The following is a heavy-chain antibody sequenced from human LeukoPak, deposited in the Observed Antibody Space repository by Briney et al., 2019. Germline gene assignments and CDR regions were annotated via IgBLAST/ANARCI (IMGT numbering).Heavy chain of an antibody. V-gene: IGHV4-61*01. CDR3: ARGQVGATQLFDY. CDR2: IYNSGST. Sequence: SETLSLTCTVSGGSLSSSTYYWNWIRQPPGKGLEWIEYIYNSGSTNYNPSFKSRLTISVDTSRNQFSLKVNSVTAADTAVYYCARGQVGATQLFDYWGQGTRVTVSS. D-gene: IGHD1-26*01. CDR1: GGSLSSSTYY. J-gene: IGHJ4*02.